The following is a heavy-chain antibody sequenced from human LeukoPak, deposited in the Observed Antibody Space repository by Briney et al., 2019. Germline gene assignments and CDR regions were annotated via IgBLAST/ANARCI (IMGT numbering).Heavy chain of an antibody. J-gene: IGHJ4*02. CDR3: AKRHPTSWYVVDY. D-gene: IGHD6-13*01. CDR1: GFTFSAYG. CDR2: ISDHEINK. V-gene: IGHV3-30*18. Sequence: GGPLRLSCAASGFTFSAYGMDWVRQAPGKGLDWVAFISDHEINKYYAGSVKGRFAISRDNSKNTLYLQMNSLRAEDTAVYYCAKRHPTSWYVVDYWGQGTLVTVSS.